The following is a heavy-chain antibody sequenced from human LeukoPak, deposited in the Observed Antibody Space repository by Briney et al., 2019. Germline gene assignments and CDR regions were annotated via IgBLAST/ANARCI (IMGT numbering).Heavy chain of an antibody. D-gene: IGHD3-9*01. CDR2: ISWNSGSI. CDR1: GFTFDDYA. J-gene: IGHJ6*02. Sequence: GGSLRLSCAASGFTFDDYAMQWVRQAPGKGLEWVSGISWNSGSIGYADSVKGRFTISRDNAKNSLYLQMNSLRAEDTALYYCAKDMTGDYYDYGMDVWGQGTTVTVSS. V-gene: IGHV3-9*01. CDR3: AKDMTGDYYDYGMDV.